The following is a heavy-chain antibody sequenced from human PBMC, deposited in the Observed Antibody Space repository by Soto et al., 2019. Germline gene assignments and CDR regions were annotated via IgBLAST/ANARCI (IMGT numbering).Heavy chain of an antibody. CDR3: ARPPYYYDSSGYDAFDI. D-gene: IGHD3-22*01. J-gene: IGHJ3*02. V-gene: IGHV3-30*04. CDR2: ISYDGRNK. CDR1: GFTFSSYA. Sequence: GGSLRLSCAASGFTFSSYAMHWVRQAPGKGLEWVAVISYDGRNKYYADSVKGRFTISRDNSKNTLYLQMNSLRAEDTAVYYCARPPYYYDSSGYDAFDIWGQGTMVTVSS.